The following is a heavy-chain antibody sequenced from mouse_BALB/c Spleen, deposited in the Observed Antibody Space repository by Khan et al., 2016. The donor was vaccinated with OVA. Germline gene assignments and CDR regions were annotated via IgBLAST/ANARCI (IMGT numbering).Heavy chain of an antibody. Sequence: EVQLVESGGDLVKPGGSPKLSCAASGFTFSTYGMSWVRQTPDKRLEWVATVSTCGSYTYYPDSVKGRFTISRDNAKNTLYLQMSGLKSEDTAMFYCTRLAYYYDSEGFAYWGQGTLVTVSA. CDR2: VSTCGSYT. V-gene: IGHV5-6*01. CDR3: TRLAYYYDSEGFAY. J-gene: IGHJ3*01. D-gene: IGHD1-1*01. CDR1: GFTFSTYG.